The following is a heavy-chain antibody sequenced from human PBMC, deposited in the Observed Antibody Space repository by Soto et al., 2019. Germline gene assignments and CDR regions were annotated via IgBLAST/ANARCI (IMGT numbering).Heavy chain of an antibody. Sequence: PGGSLRLSCAASGFTFSAYWMTWVRQAPGKGLEWVANIKEDGSEKYYVDSVRGRFTISRDNAKNSLYLQMNSLRAEDTAVYYCARDRPEVGYCSGGSCYGWFDPWGQGTLVTVSS. D-gene: IGHD2-15*01. J-gene: IGHJ5*02. CDR3: ARDRPEVGYCSGGSCYGWFDP. CDR2: IKEDGSEK. V-gene: IGHV3-7*03. CDR1: GFTFSAYW.